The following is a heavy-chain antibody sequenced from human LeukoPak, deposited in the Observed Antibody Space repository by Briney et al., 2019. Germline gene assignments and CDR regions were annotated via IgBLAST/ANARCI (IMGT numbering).Heavy chain of an antibody. CDR2: ISSSDKTI. CDR1: GFSFSSYE. J-gene: IGHJ4*02. V-gene: IGHV3-48*03. CDR3: GRSGFCNSVSCYGLDL. D-gene: IGHD2-2*01. Sequence: PGRSLRLSYAASGFSFSSYEMNWVRQAPGKGLEWVSYISSSDKTIYYADSVKGRVTISRDNATNSLFLQMNSLRAEDTAVYYCGRSGFCNSVSCYGLDLWGQGTLVTVSS.